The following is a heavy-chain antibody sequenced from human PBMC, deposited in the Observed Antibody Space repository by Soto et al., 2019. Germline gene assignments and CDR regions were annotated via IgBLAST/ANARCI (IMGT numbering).Heavy chain of an antibody. Sequence: EVQLVESGGGLVKPGGSLRLSCAASGFTFSSYSMNWVRQAPGKGLEWVSSISSSSSYIYYADSVKDRFTISRDNAKNSLYLQMNSLRAEDTAVYYCASPGRTVTTDDAFDIWGQGTMVTVSS. J-gene: IGHJ3*02. CDR3: ASPGRTVTTDDAFDI. CDR2: ISSSSSYI. CDR1: GFTFSSYS. V-gene: IGHV3-21*01. D-gene: IGHD4-17*01.